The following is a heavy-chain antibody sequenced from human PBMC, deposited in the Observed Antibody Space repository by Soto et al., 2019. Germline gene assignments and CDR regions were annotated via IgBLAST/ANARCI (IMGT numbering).Heavy chain of an antibody. V-gene: IGHV1-18*01. Sequence: QVQLVQSGAEVKKPGASVKVSCKASGYTFTSYGISWVRQAPGQGLEWMGWISAYNGNTNYAQKLQGRLTMTTDTSTSTAYMELRSLRSDDTAVYYCARDQVGYCSSTSCYGVAFDIWGQGTMVTVSS. CDR2: ISAYNGNT. D-gene: IGHD2-2*03. CDR1: GYTFTSYG. J-gene: IGHJ3*02. CDR3: ARDQVGYCSSTSCYGVAFDI.